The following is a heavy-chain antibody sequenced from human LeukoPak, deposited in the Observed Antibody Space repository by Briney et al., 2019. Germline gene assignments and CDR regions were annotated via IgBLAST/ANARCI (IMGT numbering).Heavy chain of an antibody. J-gene: IGHJ6*02. V-gene: IGHV1-18*01. D-gene: IGHD6-13*01. Sequence: ASVKVSCKASGYTFTSYGISWVRQAPGQGLEWMGWISAYNGNTNYAQKLQGRVTMTTDTSTSTAYMELRSLRSEDTAVYYCARDRDSRGYYYGMDVWGQGTTVTVSS. CDR3: ARDRDSRGYYYGMDV. CDR2: ISAYNGNT. CDR1: GYTFTSYG.